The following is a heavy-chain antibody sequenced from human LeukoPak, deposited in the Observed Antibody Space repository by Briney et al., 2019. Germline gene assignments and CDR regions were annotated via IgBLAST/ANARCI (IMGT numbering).Heavy chain of an antibody. CDR2: ISTSSTI. CDR3: ARLAYDSSGASLFDY. CDR1: GFTFSTSS. J-gene: IGHJ4*02. D-gene: IGHD3-22*01. Sequence: GGSLRLSCAASGFTFSTSSFNWVRQAPGKGLEWISYISTSSTINYADSVRGRFTISRDNSKNTLYLQMNSLRAEDTAVYYCARLAYDSSGASLFDYWGQGTLVTVSS. V-gene: IGHV3-48*01.